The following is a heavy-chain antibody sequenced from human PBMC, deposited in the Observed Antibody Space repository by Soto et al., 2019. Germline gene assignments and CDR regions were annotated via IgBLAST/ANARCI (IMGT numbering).Heavy chain of an antibody. V-gene: IGHV1-24*01. CDR1: GYTFTSYG. CDR3: ATGRQQLHP. CDR2: FDPEDGET. Sequence: ASVKVSCKASGYTFTSYGISWVRQAPGKGLEWMGGFDPEDGETIYAQKFQGRVTMTEDTSTDTAYMELSSLRSEDTAVYYCATGRQQLHPWGQGTLVTVSS. D-gene: IGHD6-13*01. J-gene: IGHJ4*02.